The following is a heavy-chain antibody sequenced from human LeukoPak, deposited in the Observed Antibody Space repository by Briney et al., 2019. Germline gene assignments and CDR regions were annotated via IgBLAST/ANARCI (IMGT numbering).Heavy chain of an antibody. CDR1: GFTFNNYA. D-gene: IGHD2-2*01. V-gene: IGHV3-30*03. CDR2: TSYDGSSQ. J-gene: IGHJ3*02. CDR3: ARDTNDACDI. Sequence: GGSLRLSCAASGFTFNNYAMHWVRQAPGKGLEWVAFTSYDGSSQFYADSVKGRFTISRDNSKNTLYLQLNSLRAEDTAVYYCARDTNDACDIWGQGTMVTVSS.